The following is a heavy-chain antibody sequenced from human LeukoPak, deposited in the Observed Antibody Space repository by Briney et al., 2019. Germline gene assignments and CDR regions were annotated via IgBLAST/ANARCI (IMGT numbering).Heavy chain of an antibody. CDR2: IRYDGSNK. J-gene: IGHJ4*02. CDR1: GFTFRTYG. CDR3: SKDLSPMVGSKIFDY. V-gene: IGHV3-30*02. Sequence: GGSLTLSCAASGFTFRTYGMHWVRQASGKGLEWVAFIRYDGSNKYYADSVKGRFTISRDNSKNTLYLQMNSLRAEDTAVYSCSKDLSPMVGSKIFDYWGQGTLVTVSS. D-gene: IGHD1-26*01.